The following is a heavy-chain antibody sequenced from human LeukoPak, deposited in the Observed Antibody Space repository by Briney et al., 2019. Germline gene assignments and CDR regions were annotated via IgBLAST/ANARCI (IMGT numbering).Heavy chain of an antibody. D-gene: IGHD2-21*02. CDR2: VYPGDSDA. CDR1: GYSFTDYW. V-gene: IGHV5-51*01. CDR3: ARNLVTAKGGDQ. Sequence: GESLKISCKTSGYSFTDYWIAWVRQMPGKGLEWMGTVYPGDSDARYSPSFRGQVTISADKSISTAYLQWSGLKASDTAMYYCARNLVTAKGGDQWGQGTLVTVSS. J-gene: IGHJ4*02.